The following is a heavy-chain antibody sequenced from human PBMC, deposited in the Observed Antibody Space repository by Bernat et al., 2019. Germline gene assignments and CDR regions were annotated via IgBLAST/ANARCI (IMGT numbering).Heavy chain of an antibody. V-gene: IGHV3-48*01. D-gene: IGHD2-2*01. CDR3: AGERGKPMYQLLLGNWFDP. CDR2: ISSSSTTI. CDR1: GFTFSSYS. J-gene: IGHJ5*02. Sequence: EVQLVESGGGLVQPGGSLRLSCAASGFTFSSYSMNWVRQAPGKGLEWVSYISSSSTTIFYADSVKGRFTISRDNAKNSLYLQMNSLRAEDTAVYYCAGERGKPMYQLLLGNWFDPWGQGTLVTVSS.